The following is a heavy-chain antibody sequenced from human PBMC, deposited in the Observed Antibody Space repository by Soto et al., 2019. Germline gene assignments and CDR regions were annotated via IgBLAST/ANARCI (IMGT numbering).Heavy chain of an antibody. CDR3: ATTAKDSTTSHHSPQIIFDY. V-gene: IGHV3-11*01. Sequence: QVQLVESEGGLVKPGGSLRLSCAASGFTFSDYYMSWIRQAPGKGLEWVSYISSSGTPMYYADSVKGRFTISRDNAKNSLYLQMNSLRAEDTAVYYCATTAKDSTTSHHSPQIIFDYWGQGSLVTVSS. CDR1: GFTFSDYY. CDR2: ISSSGTPM. D-gene: IGHD2-2*01. J-gene: IGHJ4*02.